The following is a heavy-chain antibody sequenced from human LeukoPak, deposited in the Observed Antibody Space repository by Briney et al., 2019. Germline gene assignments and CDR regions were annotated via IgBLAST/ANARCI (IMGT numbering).Heavy chain of an antibody. CDR1: GFTFSNYA. V-gene: IGHV3-23*01. Sequence: GGSLRLSCVASGFTFSNYAMSWVRQAPGKGLEWVSAFSDSSGSTHYADSVKGRFTISRDNSKNTLYLQMNSLRAEDTAVYYCAKARDRSGPYGDYWGQGTLVTVST. CDR3: AKARDRSGPYGDY. J-gene: IGHJ4*02. D-gene: IGHD3-22*01. CDR2: FSDSSGST.